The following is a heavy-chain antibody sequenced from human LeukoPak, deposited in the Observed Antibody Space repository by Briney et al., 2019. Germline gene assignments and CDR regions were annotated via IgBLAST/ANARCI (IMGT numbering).Heavy chain of an antibody. D-gene: IGHD7-27*01. V-gene: IGHV3-23*01. J-gene: IGHJ4*02. Sequence: GGTLRLSCAASGFTFSSYAMSWVRQAPGKGLEWVSGVSPPGGGTYYADSVKGRFTISRDDSRNTLSLQMNSLRVEDTAVYYCARDLAWGAFDYWGQGILVAVSS. CDR1: GFTFSSYA. CDR3: ARDLAWGAFDY. CDR2: VSPPGGGT.